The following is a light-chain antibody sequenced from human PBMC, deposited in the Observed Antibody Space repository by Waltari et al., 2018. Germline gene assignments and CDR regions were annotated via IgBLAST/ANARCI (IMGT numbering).Light chain of an antibody. V-gene: IGLV10-54*04. CDR2: RNN. Sequence: QKRQGHPPKVLSYRNNKRPSGISERFTASRSLNMASLTIIGLQAEDEAHYFCAAWDSSLSALIFGGGTNLTVV. J-gene: IGLJ2*01. CDR3: AAWDSSLSALI.